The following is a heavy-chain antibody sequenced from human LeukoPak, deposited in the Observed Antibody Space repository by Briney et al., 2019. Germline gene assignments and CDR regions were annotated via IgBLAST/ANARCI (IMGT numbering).Heavy chain of an antibody. D-gene: IGHD3-22*01. Sequence: SETLSLTCTVSGGSISSSSYYWGWIRQPPGKGLEWIGSIYYSGSTYYNPSLKSRVTISVDTSKNQFSLKLSSVTAADTAVYYCARGAYDSSGYYYVGYFDYWGQGTLVTVSS. CDR3: ARGAYDSSGYYYVGYFDY. V-gene: IGHV4-39*07. CDR1: GGSISSSSYY. CDR2: IYYSGST. J-gene: IGHJ4*02.